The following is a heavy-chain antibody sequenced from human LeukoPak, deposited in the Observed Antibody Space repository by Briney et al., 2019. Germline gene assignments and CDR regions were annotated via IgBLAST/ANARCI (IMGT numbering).Heavy chain of an antibody. Sequence: GGSLRLSCAASGFTFSSYAMHWVRQAPGKGLEYVSAISSNGGSTYYANSVKGRFTISRDNSKNTLYLQMGSLGAEDMAVYYCARDPSTGRGDVWGKGTTVTVSS. CDR3: ARDPSTGRGDV. CDR2: ISSNGGST. V-gene: IGHV3-64*01. J-gene: IGHJ6*04. D-gene: IGHD1-14*01. CDR1: GFTFSSYA.